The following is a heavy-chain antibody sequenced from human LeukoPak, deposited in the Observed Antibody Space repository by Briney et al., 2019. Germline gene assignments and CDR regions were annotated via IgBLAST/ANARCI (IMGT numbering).Heavy chain of an antibody. CDR2: MKQDGSEK. Sequence: GGSLRLSCTASRFTFSSYWMSWVRQAPGKGLEWVANMKQDGSEKYYVDSVKGRFTISRDNAKNSLYLQMNSLRAEDTAVYYCARKDGDYGYYYYYGMDVWGKGTTVTVSS. V-gene: IGHV3-7*03. J-gene: IGHJ6*04. CDR1: RFTFSSYW. D-gene: IGHD4-17*01. CDR3: ARKDGDYGYYYYYGMDV.